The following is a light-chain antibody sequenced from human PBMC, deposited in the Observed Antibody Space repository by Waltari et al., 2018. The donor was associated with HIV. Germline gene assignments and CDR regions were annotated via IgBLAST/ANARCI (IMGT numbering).Light chain of an antibody. Sequence: PASLGARITITCRTSQSIRAYLNWYQQRPGKAPKLLIYAASTLQTGVPSRFTGSGSGTHFTLAISRVEPEDFATYYCQQTFGVPRTFG. CDR1: QSIRAY. V-gene: IGKV1-39*01. CDR3: QQTFGVPRT. J-gene: IGKJ5*01. CDR2: AAS.